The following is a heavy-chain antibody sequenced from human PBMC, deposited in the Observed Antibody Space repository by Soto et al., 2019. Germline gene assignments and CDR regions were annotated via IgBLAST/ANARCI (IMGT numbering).Heavy chain of an antibody. V-gene: IGHV3-30*18. CDR3: AKDQYVAESPIDY. CDR1: GFTFTNYG. Sequence: QVQLVESGGGVVLPGRSLRLSCAASGFTFTNYGMHWVRQAPGKGLEWVAVMSFDESNKFYADSVKGRFTISRDSSRNTLYLHMNSLKPEDTALYFCAKDQYVAESPIDYWGQGTLVTVSS. CDR2: MSFDESNK. D-gene: IGHD6-19*01. J-gene: IGHJ4*02.